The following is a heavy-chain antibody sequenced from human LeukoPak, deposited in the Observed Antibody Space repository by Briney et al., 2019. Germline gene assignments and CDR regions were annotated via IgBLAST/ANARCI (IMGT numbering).Heavy chain of an antibody. J-gene: IGHJ6*02. D-gene: IGHD2-15*01. CDR3: ASSLVEVAWSGGMDV. V-gene: IGHV3-48*02. CDR2: ISSSSSTI. CDR1: GFTFSSYS. Sequence: PGGSLRLSCAASGFTFSSYSMNWVRQAPGKGLEWVSYISSSSSTIYYADSVKGRFTISRDNAKNSLYLQMNSLRDEDTAVYYCASSLVEVAWSGGMDVWGQGTTVTVSS.